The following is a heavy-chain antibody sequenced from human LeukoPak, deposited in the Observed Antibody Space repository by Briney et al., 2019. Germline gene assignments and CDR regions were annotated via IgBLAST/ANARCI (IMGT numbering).Heavy chain of an antibody. CDR3: ARFGGNPEPDY. CDR1: GFSLSTSGVG. D-gene: IGHD4-23*01. J-gene: IGHJ4*02. Sequence: SGPTLVKPTQTLTLTCTFSGFSLSTSGVGVGWIRQPPGKALEWLALIYWDDDKRYSPSLKSRLTLTKDTSKNQVVLTMTNMYPVDTATKFFARFGGNPEPDYWGQGNLVNVSS. V-gene: IGHV2-5*02. CDR2: IYWDDDK.